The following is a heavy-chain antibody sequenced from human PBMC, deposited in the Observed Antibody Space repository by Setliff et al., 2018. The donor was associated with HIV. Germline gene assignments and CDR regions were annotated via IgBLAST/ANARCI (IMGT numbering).Heavy chain of an antibody. J-gene: IGHJ4*02. D-gene: IGHD3-22*01. CDR3: AHRLSYYDTSGYYSYYFDY. CDR1: GFSLSTSGVG. Sequence: SGPTLVNPTQTLTLTCTFSGFSLSTSGVGVGWIRQPPGKALEWLALIYWNDDKRYSPSLKSRLTITKDTSKYQVVLTMTNMDPVDTATYYCAHRLSYYDTSGYYSYYFDYWGQGTLVTVSS. V-gene: IGHV2-5*01. CDR2: IYWNDDK.